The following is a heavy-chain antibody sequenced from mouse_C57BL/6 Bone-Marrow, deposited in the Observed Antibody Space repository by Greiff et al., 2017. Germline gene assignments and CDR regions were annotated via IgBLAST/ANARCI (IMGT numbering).Heavy chain of an antibody. CDR2: IWWDDDK. D-gene: IGHD2-3*01. CDR3: ARIGLIYDGYYDYFDY. V-gene: IGHV8-8*01. Sequence: QVTLKVCGPGILQPSQTLSLTCSFSGFSLSTFGMGVGWIRQPSGKGLEWLAHIWWDDDKYYNPALKRRLTISKDTSKNQVFLKIANVDTADTATYYCARIGLIYDGYYDYFDYWGQGTTLTVSS. J-gene: IGHJ2*01. CDR1: GFSLSTFGMG.